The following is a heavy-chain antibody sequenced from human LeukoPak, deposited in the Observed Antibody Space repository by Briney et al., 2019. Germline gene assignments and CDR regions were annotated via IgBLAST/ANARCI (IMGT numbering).Heavy chain of an antibody. CDR1: GFTFGSYA. J-gene: IGHJ5*02. CDR3: ASLGSSWYQFDP. CDR2: ISYDGSNK. D-gene: IGHD6-13*01. V-gene: IGHV3-30-3*01. Sequence: GGSLRLSCAASGFTFGSYAMHWVRQAPGKGLEWVAVISYDGSNKYYADSVKGRFTISRDSSKNTLYLQMNSLRAEDTAVYYCASLGSSWYQFDPWGQGTLVTVSS.